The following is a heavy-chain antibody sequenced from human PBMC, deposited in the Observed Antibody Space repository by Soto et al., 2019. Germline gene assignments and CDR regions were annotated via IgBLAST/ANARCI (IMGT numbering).Heavy chain of an antibody. CDR3: ARLGIVDTSMRPYYGVYV. CDR2: IYDSGST. V-gene: IGHV4-59*08. CDR1: DGSISSYY. Sequence: PSETLSLTCTVSDGSISSYYWSWIRQPPGKGLEWIGYIYDSGSTNYNPSLKSRVTISVDTSKNQFSLKLSSVTAADTAVYYCARLGIVDTSMRPYYGVYVWGQGNTVTVSS. J-gene: IGHJ6*02. D-gene: IGHD5-18*01.